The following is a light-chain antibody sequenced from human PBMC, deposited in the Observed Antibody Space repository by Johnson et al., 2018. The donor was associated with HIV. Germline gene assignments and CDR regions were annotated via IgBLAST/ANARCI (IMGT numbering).Light chain of an antibody. CDR2: ENN. CDR3: GTWDTSLSAGGV. CDR1: SSNIGNNF. V-gene: IGLV1-51*02. J-gene: IGLJ1*01. Sequence: HSVLTQPPSVSAAPRQKVTISCSGSSSNIGNNFVSWYQQFPGTAPKLLIYENNERPSGIPDRFSGSKSGTSATLGIAGLQTGDEADYYCGTWDTSLSAGGVFGTGTTVTVL.